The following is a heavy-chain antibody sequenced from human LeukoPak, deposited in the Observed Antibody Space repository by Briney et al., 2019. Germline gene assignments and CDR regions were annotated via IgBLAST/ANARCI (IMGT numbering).Heavy chain of an antibody. Sequence: GGSLRLSCAASGFTFSSYGMHWVRQAPGKGLEWVAVISYDGSNKYYADSVKGRFTISRDNSKNTLYLQMNSLRAEDTAVYYCAKDLCYSSGWYPYYYYYYGMDVWGQGTTVTVSS. V-gene: IGHV3-30*18. CDR1: GFTFSSYG. CDR2: ISYDGSNK. CDR3: AKDLCYSSGWYPYYYYYYGMDV. D-gene: IGHD6-19*01. J-gene: IGHJ6*02.